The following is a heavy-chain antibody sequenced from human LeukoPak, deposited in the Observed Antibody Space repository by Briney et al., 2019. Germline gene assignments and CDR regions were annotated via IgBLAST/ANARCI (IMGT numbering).Heavy chain of an antibody. V-gene: IGHV4-34*01. Sequence: SETLSLTCAVYGGSFSGYYWSWIRQPPGKGLEWIGEINHSGSTNYNPSLKSRVTISVDTSKNQFSLKLSPVTAADTAVYYCARGGWRLDYWGQGTLVTVSS. CDR1: GGSFSGYY. CDR2: INHSGST. CDR3: ARGGWRLDY. D-gene: IGHD2-15*01. J-gene: IGHJ4*02.